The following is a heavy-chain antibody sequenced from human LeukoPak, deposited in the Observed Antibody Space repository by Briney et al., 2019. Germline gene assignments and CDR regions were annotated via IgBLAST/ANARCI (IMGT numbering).Heavy chain of an antibody. CDR3: ARDQDSSGYCDY. D-gene: IGHD3-22*01. Sequence: KGXXXVSSISSSSSYIYYADSVKGRFTISRDNAKNSMYLQMNSLRAEDTAVYYCARDQDSSGYCDYWGQGTLVTVSS. J-gene: IGHJ4*02. V-gene: IGHV3-21*01. CDR2: ISSSSSYI.